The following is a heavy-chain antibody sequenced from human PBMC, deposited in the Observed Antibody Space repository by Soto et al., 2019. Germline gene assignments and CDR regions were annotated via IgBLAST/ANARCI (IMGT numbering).Heavy chain of an antibody. CDR2: IYHGGAT. Sequence: SETLSLTCTVSGGSINSGDYYWSWIRQPPGKGLEWIGFIYHGGATYYNPSLKSRVMMSVDTSKKQFSLKLRSVTAADTAVYYCVRDGTKTLRDWFDPWGQGISVTVSS. V-gene: IGHV4-30-4*01. J-gene: IGHJ5*02. D-gene: IGHD1-1*01. CDR1: GGSINSGDYY. CDR3: VRDGTKTLRDWFDP.